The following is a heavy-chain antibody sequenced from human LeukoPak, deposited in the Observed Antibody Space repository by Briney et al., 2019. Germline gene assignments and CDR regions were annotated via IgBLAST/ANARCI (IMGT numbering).Heavy chain of an antibody. V-gene: IGHV1-2*02. CDR3: AREARITYGSGSYYSGFDY. D-gene: IGHD3-10*01. CDR2: INPNSGGT. Sequence: ASVKVSCKASGYTFTGYYMHWVRQAPGQGLEWMGWINPNSGGTNYAQKFQGRVTMTRDTSISTAYMELSRLRSDDTAVYYCAREARITYGSGSYYSGFDYWGQGTLVTVSS. CDR1: GYTFTGYY. J-gene: IGHJ4*02.